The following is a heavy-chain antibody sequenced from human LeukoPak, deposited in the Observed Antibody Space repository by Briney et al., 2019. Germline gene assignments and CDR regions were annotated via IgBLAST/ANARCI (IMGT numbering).Heavy chain of an antibody. CDR1: GFTFGSYG. J-gene: IGHJ6*04. CDR3: AELGITMIGGV. D-gene: IGHD3-10*02. V-gene: IGHV3-48*03. Sequence: GGSLRLSCGAPGFTFGSYGMHWVRQAPGKGLEWVSYISSSGSTIYYADSVKGRFTISRDNAKNSLYLQMNSLRAEDTAVYYCAELGITMIGGVWGKGTTVTISS. CDR2: ISSSGSTI.